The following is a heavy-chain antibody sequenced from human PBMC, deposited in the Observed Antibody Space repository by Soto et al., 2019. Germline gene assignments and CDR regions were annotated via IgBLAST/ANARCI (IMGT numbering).Heavy chain of an antibody. CDR3: ARVMARIADWYGWFDP. J-gene: IGHJ5*02. CDR2: IIPIFGTA. D-gene: IGHD6-13*01. Sequence: GASVKVSCKASGGTFSSYAISWVRQAPGQGLEWMGGIIPIFGTANYAQKFQGRVTITADKSTSTAYMELSSLRSEDTAVYYCARVMARIADWYGWFDPWGQGTLVTVSS. CDR1: GGTFSSYA. V-gene: IGHV1-69*06.